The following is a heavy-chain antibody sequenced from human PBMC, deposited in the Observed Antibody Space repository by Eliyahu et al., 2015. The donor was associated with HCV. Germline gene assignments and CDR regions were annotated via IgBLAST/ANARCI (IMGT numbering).Heavy chain of an antibody. CDR3: ANVASDYGDPLRGGFDL. CDR1: GFXFSSYA. D-gene: IGHD4-17*01. V-gene: IGHV3-23*03. Sequence: EVQLLESGGGLVQPGGSLRLSCAAXGFXFSSYAXSXVRQAPGXGLEXVSVIYSGGSSTYYADSVKGRFTISRDNSKNTLYLQMNSLRAEDTAVYYCANVASDYGDPLRGGFDLWGRGTLVTVSS. J-gene: IGHJ2*01. CDR2: IYSGGSST.